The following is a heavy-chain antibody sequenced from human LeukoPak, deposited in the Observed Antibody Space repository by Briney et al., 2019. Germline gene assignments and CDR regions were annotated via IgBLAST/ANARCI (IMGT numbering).Heavy chain of an antibody. CDR1: GISLSNYG. CDR2: ISGSGGST. J-gene: IGHJ4*02. V-gene: IGHV3-23*01. D-gene: IGHD3-22*01. CDR3: AKRGVVIRVILVGFHKEAYYFDS. Sequence: GGSLRLSCAVSGISLSNYGMSWVRQAPGKGLEWVAGISGSGGSTNYADSVKGRFTITRDNPKNTLYLQMNRLRAEDTAVYFCAKRGVVIRVILVGFHKEAYYFDSWGQGALVTVSS.